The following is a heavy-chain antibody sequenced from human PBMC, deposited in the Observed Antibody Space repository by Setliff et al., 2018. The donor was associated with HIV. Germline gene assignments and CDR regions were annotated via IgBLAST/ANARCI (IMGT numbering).Heavy chain of an antibody. CDR1: GFTFSSYS. D-gene: IGHD2-15*01. CDR3: ARGFCSGGSCYYFPPLDC. J-gene: IGHJ4*02. Sequence: GGSLRLSCAASGFTFSSYSMNWVRQAPGKGPEWVSCISSTGYTIYYADSVKGRFTISRDNAKNSLYLQMNSLRVEDTALYYCARGFCSGGSCYYFPPLDCWGQGTLVTVSS. V-gene: IGHV3-48*01. CDR2: ISSTGYTI.